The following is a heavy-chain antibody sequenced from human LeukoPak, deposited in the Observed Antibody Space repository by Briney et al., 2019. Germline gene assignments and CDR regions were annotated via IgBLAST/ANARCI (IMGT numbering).Heavy chain of an antibody. CDR3: ARTNQIDESAFDI. CDR1: GGAISGYY. V-gene: IGHV4-59*01. D-gene: IGHD1-14*01. CDR2: IFYSGTT. J-gene: IGHJ3*02. Sequence: PSETLSLTCTVSGGAISGYYWRWIRQPPGKGLEWIGYIFYSGTTNYNPSLKSRVTISVDTSKKRYALKLSSVTAADTAVYDSARTNQIDESAFDIWGQGKMVTVSS.